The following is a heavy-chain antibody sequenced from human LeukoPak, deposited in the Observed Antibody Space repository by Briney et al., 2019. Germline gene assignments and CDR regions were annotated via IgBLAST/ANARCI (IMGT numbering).Heavy chain of an antibody. CDR2: IKQDGSEK. J-gene: IGHJ4*02. CDR1: GFTFSSYW. D-gene: IGHD3-10*01. CDR3: ARDRAGGSGIMAYDY. Sequence: GGSLRLSCAASGFTFSSYWMSWVRQAPGKGLEWVANIKQDGSEKYYVDSVKGRFTISRDNAKNSLYLQMNSLRAEDTAVYYCARDRAGGSGIMAYDYWGQGTLVTVSS. V-gene: IGHV3-7*01.